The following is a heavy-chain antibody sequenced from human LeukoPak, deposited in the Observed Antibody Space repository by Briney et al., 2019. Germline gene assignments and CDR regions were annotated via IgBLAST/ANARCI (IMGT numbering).Heavy chain of an antibody. CDR2: ISYDGSNG. CDR1: GFTFSSYG. CDR3: AKTVCSSTSCYFDY. D-gene: IGHD2-2*01. Sequence: GRSLRLSCAASGFTFSSYGMHWVRQAPGKGLEWVAVISYDGSNGYYAESVRGRFTISRGNSKNTLYLQMNSLRAEDTAVYYCAKTVCSSTSCYFDYWGQGTLVTVSS. V-gene: IGHV3-30*18. J-gene: IGHJ4*02.